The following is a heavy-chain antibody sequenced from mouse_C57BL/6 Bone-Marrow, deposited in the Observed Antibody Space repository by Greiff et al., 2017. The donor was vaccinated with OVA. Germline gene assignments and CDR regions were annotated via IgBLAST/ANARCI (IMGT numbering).Heavy chain of an antibody. CDR3: AREGVLLSY. CDR2: INPYNGGT. J-gene: IGHJ4*01. Sequence: VQLKESGPVLVKPGASVKMSCKASGYTFTDYYMNWVKQSHGKSLEWIGVINPYNGGTSYNQKFKGKATLTVDKSSSTAYMELNSLTSEDSAVYYCAREGVLLSYWGQGTSVTVSS. D-gene: IGHD1-1*02. CDR1: GYTFTDYY. V-gene: IGHV1-19*01.